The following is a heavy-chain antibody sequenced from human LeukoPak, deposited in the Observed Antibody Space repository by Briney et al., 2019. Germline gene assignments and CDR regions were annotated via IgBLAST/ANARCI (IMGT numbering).Heavy chain of an antibody. Sequence: ASVKVSCKASGYTFTGYYMHWVRQAPGQGLEWMGWINPNSGGTNYAQKFQGRVTTTRDTSISTAYMELSRLRSDDTAVYYCAREEQHDSSGYYDGAVDYWGRGTLVTVSS. J-gene: IGHJ4*02. CDR1: GYTFTGYY. D-gene: IGHD3-22*01. CDR3: AREEQHDSSGYYDGAVDY. V-gene: IGHV1-2*02. CDR2: INPNSGGT.